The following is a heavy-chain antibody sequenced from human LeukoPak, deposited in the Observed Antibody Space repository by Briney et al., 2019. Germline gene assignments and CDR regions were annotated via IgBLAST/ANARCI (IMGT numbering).Heavy chain of an antibody. Sequence: ASVKVSCKASGYTFTSYDINWVRQAPGQGLEWMGWISAYNGNTNYAQKLQGRVTMTTDTSTSTAYMELRSLRSDDTAVYYCARESYCDSSRGSSYYYYMDVWGKGTTVTISS. CDR3: ARESYCDSSRGSSYYYYMDV. CDR1: GYTFTSYD. D-gene: IGHD3-22*01. J-gene: IGHJ6*03. V-gene: IGHV1-18*01. CDR2: ISAYNGNT.